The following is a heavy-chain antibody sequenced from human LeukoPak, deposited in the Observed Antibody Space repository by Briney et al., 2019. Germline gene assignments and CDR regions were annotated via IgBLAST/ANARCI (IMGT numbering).Heavy chain of an antibody. CDR2: ISSSSSYT. Sequence: GGSLRLSCAASGFTFSDYYMSWIRQAPGKGLEWVSYISSSSSYTNYADSVKGRFTISRDNAKNSLYLQMNSLRAEDTAVYYCARGHCSGGSCYIYHFDYWGQGTLVTVSS. D-gene: IGHD2-15*01. CDR1: GFTFSDYY. J-gene: IGHJ4*02. V-gene: IGHV3-11*03. CDR3: ARGHCSGGSCYIYHFDY.